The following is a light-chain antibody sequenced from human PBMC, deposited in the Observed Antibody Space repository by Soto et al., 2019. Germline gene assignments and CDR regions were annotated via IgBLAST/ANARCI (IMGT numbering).Light chain of an antibody. J-gene: IGKJ4*01. V-gene: IGKV3-15*01. Sequence: EIVMTQSPATLSVSPGETATLSCRASQGISRTLAWYQLKPGQAPRLLFYGASTRATGVPARFSGSGSGTEFPLTISSLQSEDSALYYCQHYNHWPQLSFGGGTKVEI. CDR2: GAS. CDR3: QHYNHWPQLS. CDR1: QGISRT.